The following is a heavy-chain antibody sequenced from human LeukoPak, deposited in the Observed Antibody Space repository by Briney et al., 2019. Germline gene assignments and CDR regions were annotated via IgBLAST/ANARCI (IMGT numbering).Heavy chain of an antibody. Sequence: GGSLRLSCAASGFIFSTYPMSWVRQAPGKGLEWVSAITGSGVSTFYADSVKGRCTISRDNSKNTLSLQMNTLRAEDTAVYYCAKENPVGGTNYFDYWGQGTLVTVSS. CDR2: ITGSGVST. CDR1: GFIFSTYP. D-gene: IGHD1-26*01. V-gene: IGHV3-23*01. CDR3: AKENPVGGTNYFDY. J-gene: IGHJ4*02.